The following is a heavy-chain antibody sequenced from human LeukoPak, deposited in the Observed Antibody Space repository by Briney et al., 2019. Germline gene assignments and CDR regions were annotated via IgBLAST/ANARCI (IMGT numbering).Heavy chain of an antibody. CDR2: TYYRSKWYN. J-gene: IGHJ4*02. D-gene: IGHD6-6*01. Sequence: SQTLSLTCAISGDSVSSNSAAWNWIRQSPSRGLEWLGRTYYRSKWYNDYAVSVKSRITTNPDTSKNQFSLQLNSVTPEDTAVYYCAGGVGRSSPSLDYWGQGTLVTVSS. CDR3: AGGVGRSSPSLDY. CDR1: GDSVSSNSAA. V-gene: IGHV6-1*01.